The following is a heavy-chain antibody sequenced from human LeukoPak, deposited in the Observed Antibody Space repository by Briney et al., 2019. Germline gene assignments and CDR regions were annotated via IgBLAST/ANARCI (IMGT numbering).Heavy chain of an antibody. D-gene: IGHD3-10*01. J-gene: IGHJ4*02. Sequence: PSETLSLTCTVSGGSISSYYWGWIRQPPGKGLEWIGSIYYSGYTYYNPSLEGRVTISVDTSKSQFSLRLSSVTAADTAVYYCAKHYMGSYNNRGLDSWGQGTLVTVSS. CDR1: GGSISSYY. V-gene: IGHV4-39*01. CDR3: AKHYMGSYNNRGLDS. CDR2: IYYSGYT.